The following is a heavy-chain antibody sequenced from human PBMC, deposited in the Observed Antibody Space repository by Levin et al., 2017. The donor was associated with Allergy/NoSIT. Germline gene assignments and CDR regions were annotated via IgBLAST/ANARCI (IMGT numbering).Heavy chain of an antibody. Sequence: SQTLSLTCTVSGGSISSYYWSWIRPPPGKGLEWIGYIYYSGSTNYNPSLKSRVTISVDTSKNQFSLKLSSVTAADTAVYYCARSGYSSGWDFDYWGQGTLVTVSS. V-gene: IGHV4-59*01. CDR2: IYYSGST. CDR1: GGSISSYY. J-gene: IGHJ4*02. D-gene: IGHD6-19*01. CDR3: ARSGYSSGWDFDY.